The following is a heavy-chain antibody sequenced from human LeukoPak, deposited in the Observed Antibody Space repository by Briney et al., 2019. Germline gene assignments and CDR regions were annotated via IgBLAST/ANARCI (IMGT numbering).Heavy chain of an antibody. J-gene: IGHJ3*02. CDR3: AREGSHDAFDI. D-gene: IGHD3-10*01. V-gene: IGHV3-23*01. CDR1: GFTFSTYD. CDR2: ISGSGGST. Sequence: GGSLRLSCAVSGFTFSTYDMSWVHQAPGKGLEWVSAISGSGGSTYYADSVKGRFTISRDNSKNTLYLQLKSLRAEDTAVYYCAREGSHDAFDIWGQGTMVTVSS.